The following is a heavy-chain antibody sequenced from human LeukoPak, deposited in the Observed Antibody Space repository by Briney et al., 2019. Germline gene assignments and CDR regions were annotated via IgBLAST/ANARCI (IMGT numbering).Heavy chain of an antibody. CDR1: GFTFSSYD. CDR2: IRYDGSNK. J-gene: IGHJ4*02. V-gene: IGHV3-30*02. D-gene: IGHD6-13*01. Sequence: PGGSLRLSCAASGFTFSSYDMHWVRQAPGKGLEWVAFIRYDGSNKYYADSVKGRFTISRDNSKNTLYLQMNSLRTEDTAVYYCAKDRSRSWYSFDYWGQGTLVTVSS. CDR3: AKDRSRSWYSFDY.